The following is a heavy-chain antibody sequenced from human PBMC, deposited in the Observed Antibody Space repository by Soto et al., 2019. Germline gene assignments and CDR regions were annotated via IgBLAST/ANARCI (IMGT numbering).Heavy chain of an antibody. CDR2: IKQDGSEK. CDR3: VRDPGDDYFDY. D-gene: IGHD3-16*01. Sequence: GGSLRLSCSASGFTFRSYWMSWVRQAPGKGLEWVANIKQDGSEKDFVDSVKGRFTISRDNVKNSMYLQMNSLRVEDTAVYYCVRDPGDDYFDYWDKGTLVTISS. CDR1: GFTFRSYW. J-gene: IGHJ4*02. V-gene: IGHV3-7*01.